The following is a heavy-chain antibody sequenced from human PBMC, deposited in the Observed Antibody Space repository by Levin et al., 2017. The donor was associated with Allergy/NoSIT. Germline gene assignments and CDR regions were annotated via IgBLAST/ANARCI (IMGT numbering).Heavy chain of an antibody. V-gene: IGHV3-21*01. CDR3: ARSTGTTSAFPDY. D-gene: IGHD1-1*01. CDR1: GFTFSSYS. CDR2: ISSSSSYI. J-gene: IGHJ4*02. Sequence: GESLKISCAASGFTFSSYSMNWVRQAPGKGLEWVSSISSSSSYIYYADSVKGRFTISRDNAKNSLYLQMNSLRAEDTAVYYCARSTGTTSAFPDYWGQGTLVTVSS.